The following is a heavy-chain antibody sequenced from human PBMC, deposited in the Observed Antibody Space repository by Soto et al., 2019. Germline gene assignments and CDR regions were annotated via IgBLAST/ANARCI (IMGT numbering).Heavy chain of an antibody. V-gene: IGHV4-31*03. CDR3: ARSRLEQYFFDY. J-gene: IGHJ4*02. CDR1: GGSISSGGYY. Sequence: QVQLQEPGPGLVKPSQTLSLTCTVSGGSISSGGYYWSWIRQHPGKGLEWIGYIYYSGSTSYNPSLKRRVTISVDTSKNQFSLRLSSVTAADTAVYYCARSRLEQYFFDYWGQGTLVTVSS. CDR2: IYYSGST.